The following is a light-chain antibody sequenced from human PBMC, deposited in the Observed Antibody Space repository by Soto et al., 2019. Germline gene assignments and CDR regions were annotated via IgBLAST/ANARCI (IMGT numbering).Light chain of an antibody. CDR1: SSNIGSNT. V-gene: IGLV1-44*01. J-gene: IGLJ1*01. CDR3: SAWDNSLNGYV. CDR2: TAG. Sequence: QSVLTQPLSASASPGQRVTISCSGGSSNIGSNTVAWYQHLPGTAPPRLIFTAGQLPSGVPGRFSGSKSGTSASLASICLQSEDEADYYCSAWDNSLNGYVFGPGTKVTVL.